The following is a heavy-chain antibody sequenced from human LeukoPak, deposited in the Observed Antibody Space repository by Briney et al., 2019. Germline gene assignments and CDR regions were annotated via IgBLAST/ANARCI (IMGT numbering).Heavy chain of an antibody. D-gene: IGHD4-17*01. CDR3: AREGGTTVTPNGMDV. Sequence: GASVKVSCKASGYTFTSYGISWVRQATGQGLEWMGWISAYNGNTNYAQKLQGRVTMTTDTSTSTAYMELRSLRSDDTAVYYCAREGGTTVTPNGMDVWGKGTTVTVSS. CDR2: ISAYNGNT. CDR1: GYTFTSYG. V-gene: IGHV1-18*04. J-gene: IGHJ6*04.